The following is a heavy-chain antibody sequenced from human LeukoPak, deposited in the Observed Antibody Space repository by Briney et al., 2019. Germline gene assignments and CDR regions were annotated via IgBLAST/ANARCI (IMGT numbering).Heavy chain of an antibody. CDR1: GGFFNDFY. CDR2: INNSGIA. Sequence: SETLSLTCAVYGGFFNDFYWSWIRQTPGKGLEWIGEINNSGIANYNPSLRSQFIISVEASKNQFSLKLSSVTAADTALYYCARGGTTGPHMYGLDVWGRGTTVTVSS. J-gene: IGHJ6*02. D-gene: IGHD1-1*01. CDR3: ARGGTTGPHMYGLDV. V-gene: IGHV4-34*01.